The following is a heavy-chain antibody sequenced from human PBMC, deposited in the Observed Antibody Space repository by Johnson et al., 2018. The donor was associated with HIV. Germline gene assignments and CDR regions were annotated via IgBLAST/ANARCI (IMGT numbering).Heavy chain of an antibody. Sequence: VQLVESGGGVVRPGESLRLSCAASGFTFDDYGMSWVRQVPGKGLEWVSGINWNGGTTGYADSVKGRFTISRDNSKNTLDLQLNSLRVEDTAVYYCARDGAYSYFAFDMWGQGTMVTVSS. J-gene: IGHJ3*02. D-gene: IGHD5-18*01. CDR2: INWNGGTT. CDR1: GFTFDDYG. CDR3: ARDGAYSYFAFDM. V-gene: IGHV3-20*04.